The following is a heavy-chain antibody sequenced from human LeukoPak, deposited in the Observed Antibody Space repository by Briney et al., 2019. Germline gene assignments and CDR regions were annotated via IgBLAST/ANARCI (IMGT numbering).Heavy chain of an antibody. Sequence: PGGSLRLSCAASGFSSSNAWMSWVRQAPGKGLEWISYISESGRTIYYADSVKGRFTISRDNAKNSLFLQMNSLRAEDTAVYYCAPQPYYNTSGSTTPPVNVWGKGTTVTISS. J-gene: IGHJ6*04. CDR1: GFSSSNAW. V-gene: IGHV3-48*03. CDR2: ISESGRTI. CDR3: APQPYYNTSGSTTPPVNV. D-gene: IGHD3-10*01.